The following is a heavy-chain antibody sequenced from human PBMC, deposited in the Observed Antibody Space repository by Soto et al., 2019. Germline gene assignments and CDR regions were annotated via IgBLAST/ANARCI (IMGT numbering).Heavy chain of an antibody. CDR2: INPNSGGT. CDR1: GYTFTRYY. CDR3: VRGAGSSYFDY. Sequence: ASVKVSCKASGYTFTRYYIHWLRQAPGQGLEWMGWINPNSGGTNYAQNFQGRVTMTRDTSISTAYMELSSLRSDDTAVYYCVRGAGSSYFDYWGQGTLVTVSS. J-gene: IGHJ4*02. D-gene: IGHD6-6*01. V-gene: IGHV1-2*02.